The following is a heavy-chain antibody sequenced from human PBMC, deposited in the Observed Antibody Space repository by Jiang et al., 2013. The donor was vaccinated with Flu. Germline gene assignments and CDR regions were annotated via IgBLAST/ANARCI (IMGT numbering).Heavy chain of an antibody. Sequence: QDGSEKYYVDSVKGRFTISRDNAKNSLYLQMNSLRAEDTAVYYCARGDYYDSSGYLENNWFDPWGQGTLVTVSS. CDR3: ARGDYYDSSGYLENNWFDP. CDR2: QDGSEK. D-gene: IGHD3-22*01. J-gene: IGHJ5*02. V-gene: IGHV3-7*01.